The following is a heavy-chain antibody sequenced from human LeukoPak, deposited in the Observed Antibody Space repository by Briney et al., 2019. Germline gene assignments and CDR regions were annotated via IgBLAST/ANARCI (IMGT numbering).Heavy chain of an antibody. V-gene: IGHV3-53*01. CDR1: GFTVSSNY. J-gene: IGHJ4*02. CDR2: IYNGGST. CDR3: ARAEKATIFDY. Sequence: GGSLRLSCAASGFTVSSNYMSWVRQAPGKGLEWVSVIYNGGSTYFADSVKGRFTISRDNSKNTLYLQMNSLRAEDTAVYYCARAEKATIFDYWGQGTLVTVSS. D-gene: IGHD5-24*01.